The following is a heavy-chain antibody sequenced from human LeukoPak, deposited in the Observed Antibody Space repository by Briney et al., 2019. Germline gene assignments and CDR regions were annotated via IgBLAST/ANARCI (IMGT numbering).Heavy chain of an antibody. J-gene: IGHJ4*02. CDR2: IIPIFGTA. D-gene: IGHD1-26*01. CDR3: ARDRVGATTGFDY. Sequence: GASVKVSCKASGGTFSSYAISWVRRAPGQGLEWMGGIIPIFGTANYAQKFQGRVTITADESTSTAYMELSSLRSEDTAVYYCARDRVGATTGFDYWGQGTLVTVSS. V-gene: IGHV1-69*13. CDR1: GGTFSSYA.